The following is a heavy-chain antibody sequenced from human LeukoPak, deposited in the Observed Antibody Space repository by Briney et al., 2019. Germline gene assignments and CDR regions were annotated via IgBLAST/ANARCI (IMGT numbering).Heavy chain of an antibody. CDR2: IYHSGST. V-gene: IGHV4-30-2*01. CDR3: ARQSKESYDAFDI. CDR1: GGSISSGGYS. Sequence: SETLSLTCAVSGGSISSGGYSWSWIRQPPGKGLGWIGYIYHSGSTYYNPSLKSRVTISVDRSKNQFSLKLSSVIAADTAVYYCARQSKESYDAFDIWGQGTMVTVSS. D-gene: IGHD4-11*01. J-gene: IGHJ3*02.